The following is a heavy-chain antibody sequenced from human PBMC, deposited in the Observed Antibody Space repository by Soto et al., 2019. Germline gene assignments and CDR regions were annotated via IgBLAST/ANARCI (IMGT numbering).Heavy chain of an antibody. Sequence: VSVKVSCKASGYTFASYYMRWVRQAPGQGLEWMGIINPSGGSTSYAQKFQGRVTMTRDTSTSTVYMELSSLRSEDTAVYYCARDQRGYSYGPDYWGQGTLVTVSS. CDR3: ARDQRGYSYGPDY. J-gene: IGHJ4*02. CDR1: GYTFASYY. CDR2: INPSGGST. D-gene: IGHD5-18*01. V-gene: IGHV1-46*01.